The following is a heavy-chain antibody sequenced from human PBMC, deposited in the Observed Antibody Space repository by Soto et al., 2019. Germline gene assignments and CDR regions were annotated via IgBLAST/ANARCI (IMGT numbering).Heavy chain of an antibody. CDR3: APWFGAFDY. J-gene: IGHJ4*02. CDR1: GFTFSSYG. CDR2: ISYDGSNK. D-gene: IGHD3-10*01. Sequence: QVQLVESGGGVVQPGRSLRLSCAASGFTFSSYGMHWVRQALGKGLEWVAVISYDGSNKYYADSVKGRFTISRDNSKNTLYLQMNSLRAEDTAVYYCAPWFGAFDYWGQGTLVTVSS. V-gene: IGHV3-30*03.